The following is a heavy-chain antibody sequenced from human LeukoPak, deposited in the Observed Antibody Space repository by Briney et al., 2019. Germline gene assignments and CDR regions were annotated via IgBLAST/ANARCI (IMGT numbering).Heavy chain of an antibody. D-gene: IGHD3-3*01. J-gene: IGHJ6*02. CDR1: GVSISSYY. Sequence: PSETLSLTCTVSGVSISSYYWSWIRQPPGKGLEWIGYIYYSGSTNYNPSPKSRVTISVDTSKNQFSLKLSSVTAADTAVYYCARDRGDLDYYGMDVWGQGTTVTVSS. V-gene: IGHV4-59*01. CDR3: ARDRGDLDYYGMDV. CDR2: IYYSGST.